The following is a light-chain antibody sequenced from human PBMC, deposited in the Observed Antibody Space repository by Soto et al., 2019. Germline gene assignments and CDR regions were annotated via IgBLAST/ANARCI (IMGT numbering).Light chain of an antibody. CDR1: WSVSSN. J-gene: IGKJ4*01. Sequence: RVMTQFPATLSVSPGERATLSCRASWSVSSNVAWYQQKPGQAPRLIIYGASTRATGIPARFSGSGSGTEFTLTISSLQSEDFGIYYCQQYNNWPSLTFGGGTKVDI. V-gene: IGKV3D-15*01. CDR3: QQYNNWPSLT. CDR2: GAS.